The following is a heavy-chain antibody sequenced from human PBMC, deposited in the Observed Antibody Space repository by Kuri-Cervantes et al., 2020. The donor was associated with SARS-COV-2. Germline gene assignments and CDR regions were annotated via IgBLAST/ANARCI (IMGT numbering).Heavy chain of an antibody. J-gene: IGHJ4*02. Sequence: GESLKIFCAASGFTFSSYWVSWVRQAPGKGLEWVANIKQDGSEKYYVDSVKGRFTISRDNAKNSLYLQMNSLRAEDTAVYYCARGSSSTYFDYWGPGTLVTVSS. D-gene: IGHD6-6*01. V-gene: IGHV3-7*01. CDR3: ARGSSSTYFDY. CDR2: IKQDGSEK. CDR1: GFTFSSYW.